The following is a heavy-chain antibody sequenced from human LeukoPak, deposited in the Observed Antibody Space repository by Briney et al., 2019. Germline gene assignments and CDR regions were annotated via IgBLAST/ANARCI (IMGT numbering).Heavy chain of an antibody. Sequence: GRSLRLSCAASGFAFDDHAMHWVRQAPGKGLEWVSGISWNSGSIGYADSVKGRFTISRDNAKNSLYLQMNSLRAEDMALYYCAKEAIGAFDIWGQGTMVTVSS. J-gene: IGHJ3*02. V-gene: IGHV3-9*03. D-gene: IGHD3-16*01. CDR2: ISWNSGSI. CDR3: AKEAIGAFDI. CDR1: GFAFDDHA.